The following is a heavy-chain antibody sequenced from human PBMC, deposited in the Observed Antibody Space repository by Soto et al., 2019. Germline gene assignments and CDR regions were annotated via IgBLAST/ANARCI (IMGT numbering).Heavy chain of an antibody. D-gene: IGHD7-27*01. CDR1: GGSFSGYY. V-gene: IGHV4-34*01. J-gene: IGHJ2*01. Sequence: QVQLQQWGAGLLKPSETLSLTCAVYGGSFSGYYWSWIRQPPGKGLAWIGEINHSGSTNYNPSLKSRVTISVDTSKNQFSLKLSSVTAADTAVYYCARYERRMATGWYFDLWGRGTLVTVSS. CDR3: ARYERRMATGWYFDL. CDR2: INHSGST.